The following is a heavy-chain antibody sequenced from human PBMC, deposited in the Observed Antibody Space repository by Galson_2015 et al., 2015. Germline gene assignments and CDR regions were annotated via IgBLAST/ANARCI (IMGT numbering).Heavy chain of an antibody. CDR3: ARGQYIYYDILTGYHL. CDR1: GFTFSSYA. J-gene: IGHJ4*02. D-gene: IGHD3-9*01. V-gene: IGHV3-30-3*01. Sequence: SLRLSCAASGFTFSSYAMHWVRQAPGKGLEWVAVIPYDGSNKYYADSVKGRFTISRDNSKNTLYLQMNSLRAEDTAVYYCARGQYIYYDILTGYHLWGQGTLVTVSS. CDR2: IPYDGSNK.